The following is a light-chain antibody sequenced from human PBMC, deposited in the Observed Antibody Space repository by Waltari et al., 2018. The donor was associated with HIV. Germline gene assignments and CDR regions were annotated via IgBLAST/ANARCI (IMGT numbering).Light chain of an antibody. CDR3: QQYYKWPLT. J-gene: IGKJ5*01. CDR1: QSVSRK. Sequence: EIVMLQSPATLSVSPGERATLSCRASQSVSRKLAWYKQKPGQAPRLLIYGASTRATGIPGRCSGSESGTAFILTISSLQSEDCAVYYCQQYYKWPLTFGQGTRLEIK. CDR2: GAS. V-gene: IGKV3D-15*01.